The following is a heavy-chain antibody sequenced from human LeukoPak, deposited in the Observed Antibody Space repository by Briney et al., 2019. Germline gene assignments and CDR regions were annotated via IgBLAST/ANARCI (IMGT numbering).Heavy chain of an antibody. V-gene: IGHV1-3*01. CDR2: INAGNGNT. J-gene: IGHJ3*02. CDR3: ARDYEKVIKGRDGYLDAFDI. Sequence: ASVKVSCKASGYTFTSYAMHWVRQAPGQRLEWMGWINAGNGNTKYSQKFQGRVTITRDTSASTAYMELSSLRSEDTAVYYCARDYEKVIKGRDGYLDAFDIWGQGTMVTVSS. D-gene: IGHD5-24*01. CDR1: GYTFTSYA.